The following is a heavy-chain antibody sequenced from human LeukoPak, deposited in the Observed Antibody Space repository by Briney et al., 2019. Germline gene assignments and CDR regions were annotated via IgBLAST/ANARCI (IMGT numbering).Heavy chain of an antibody. J-gene: IGHJ4*02. V-gene: IGHV4-39*01. D-gene: IGHD3-16*02. Sequence: PSETLSLTCTVSGASVSSDYWSWIRQPPGKGLEWIGSIYYSGSTYYNPSLKSRVTISVDTSKNRFSLKLSSVTAADTAVYYCARVTHYDYVWGSYRYSTLEYSFDYWGQGTLVTVSS. CDR2: IYYSGST. CDR1: GASVSSDY. CDR3: ARVTHYDYVWGSYRYSTLEYSFDY.